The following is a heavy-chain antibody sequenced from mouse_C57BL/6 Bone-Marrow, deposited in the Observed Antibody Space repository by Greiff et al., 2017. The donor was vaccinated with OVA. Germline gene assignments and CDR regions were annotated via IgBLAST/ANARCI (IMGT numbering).Heavy chain of an antibody. Sequence: VQLQQSGPVLVKPGASVKMSCKASGYTFTDYYMNWVKQSHGKSLEWIGVINPYNGGTSYNQKFKGKATLTVDKSSSTAYMELNSLTSEDSAVYYCARGRIYYGNYVDYFDYWGQGTTLTVSS. CDR2: INPYNGGT. CDR1: GYTFTDYY. J-gene: IGHJ2*01. CDR3: ARGRIYYGNYVDYFDY. V-gene: IGHV1-19*01. D-gene: IGHD2-1*01.